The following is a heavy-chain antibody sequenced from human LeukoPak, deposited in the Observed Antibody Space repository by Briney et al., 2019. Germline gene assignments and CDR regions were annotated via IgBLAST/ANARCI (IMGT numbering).Heavy chain of an antibody. CDR1: GFTFSSYW. V-gene: IGHV3-74*01. CDR2: INSDGSST. Sequence: GGSLRLSCAASGFTFSSYWMHWVRHAPGKGLVWVSRINSDGSSTSYADSVKGRFTISRDNAKNTLYLQMNSLRAEDTAVYFCARRCYYDSSGYASYFDYWGQGTLVTVSS. CDR3: ARRCYYDSSGYASYFDY. J-gene: IGHJ4*02. D-gene: IGHD3-22*01.